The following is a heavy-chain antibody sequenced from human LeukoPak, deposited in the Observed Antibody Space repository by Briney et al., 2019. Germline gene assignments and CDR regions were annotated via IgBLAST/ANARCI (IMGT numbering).Heavy chain of an antibody. J-gene: IGHJ5*02. Sequence: SVKVSCKASGYTFTSYDINWVRQATGQGLEWMGGIIPIFGTANYAQKFQCRVTITADKSTSTAYMELSSLRSEDTAVYYCARALKYYDILTGSNWFDPWGQGTLVTVSS. CDR1: GYTFTSYD. D-gene: IGHD3-9*01. CDR3: ARALKYYDILTGSNWFDP. V-gene: IGHV1-69*06. CDR2: IIPIFGTA.